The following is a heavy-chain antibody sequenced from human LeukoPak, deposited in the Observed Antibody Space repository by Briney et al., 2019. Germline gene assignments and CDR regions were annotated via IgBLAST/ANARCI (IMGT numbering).Heavy chain of an antibody. CDR1: GFTFSTFE. V-gene: IGHV3-48*03. Sequence: PGGSLRLSCAASGFTFSTFEMNCVRQAPGKGLEWISYIHSSGSVIHYADSVKGRFTISRDNAKKSLYLQMNNLRAADTAVYYCAREAPDAFDVWGQGTLVTVSS. D-gene: IGHD6-6*01. J-gene: IGHJ3*01. CDR2: IHSSGSVI. CDR3: AREAPDAFDV.